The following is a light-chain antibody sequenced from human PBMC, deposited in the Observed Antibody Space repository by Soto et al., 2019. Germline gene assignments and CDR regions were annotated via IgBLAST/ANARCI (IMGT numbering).Light chain of an antibody. Sequence: EIVMTQSPATLSVSPGERATLSCRASQSISSNLAWYQQKPGQAPRLLIYHASTRASGIPARFSGSGSGTEYTLTISSLQSEDFALYYCQQYHNWPSFGQGTKLEIK. CDR2: HAS. J-gene: IGKJ2*01. CDR3: QQYHNWPS. V-gene: IGKV3-15*01. CDR1: QSISSN.